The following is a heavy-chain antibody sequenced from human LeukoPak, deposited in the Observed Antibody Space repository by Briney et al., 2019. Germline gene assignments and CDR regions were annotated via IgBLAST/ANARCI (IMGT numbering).Heavy chain of an antibody. J-gene: IGHJ4*02. D-gene: IGHD3-10*01. CDR2: INHSGST. Sequence: ASETLSLTCAVYGGSFSGYYWSWIRQPPGKGLEWIGEINHSGSTNYNPSLKSRVTISVDTSKNQFSLKLSSVTAADTAVYYCARVSYYGSGSLDYWGQGTLVTVSS. V-gene: IGHV4-34*01. CDR3: ARVSYYGSGSLDY. CDR1: GGSFSGYY.